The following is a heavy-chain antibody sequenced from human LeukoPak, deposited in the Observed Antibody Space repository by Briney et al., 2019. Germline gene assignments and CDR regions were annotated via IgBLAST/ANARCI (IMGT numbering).Heavy chain of an antibody. CDR1: GFTVSSNY. J-gene: IGHJ4*02. Sequence: PGGSLRLSCAASGFTVSSNYMTWVRQAPGKGLEWGSVMYTLGNTYYADSVRGRFAISRDNSKTTLYLQMNSLRGEDTAVYYCARWRWQQSEFDLWGQGTLVTVSS. D-gene: IGHD5-24*01. V-gene: IGHV3-66*01. CDR3: ARWRWQQSEFDL. CDR2: MYTLGNT.